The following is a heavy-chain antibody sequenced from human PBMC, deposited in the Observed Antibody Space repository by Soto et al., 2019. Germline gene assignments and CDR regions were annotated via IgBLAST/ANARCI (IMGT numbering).Heavy chain of an antibody. J-gene: IGHJ4*02. CDR2: INHSGST. Sequence: SETLSLTCAVYGGSFSGYYWSWIRQPPGKGLEWIGEINHSGSTNYNPSLKSRVTISVDTSKNQFSLKLSSVTAADTAVYYCAREQRRLDYWGQGTLVTVSS. CDR1: GGSFSGYY. CDR3: AREQRRLDY. D-gene: IGHD6-25*01. V-gene: IGHV4-34*01.